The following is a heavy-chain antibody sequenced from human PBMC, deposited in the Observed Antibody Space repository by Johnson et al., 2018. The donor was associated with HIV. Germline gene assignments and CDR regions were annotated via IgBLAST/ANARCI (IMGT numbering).Heavy chain of an antibody. CDR2: LSSGGDT. D-gene: IGHD1-14*01. V-gene: IGHV3-66*01. CDR3: ATRDPTYRPGAFDL. J-gene: IGHJ3*01. CDR1: GFTFSSYA. Sequence: VQLVESGGGLVQPGGSLRLSCAASGFTFSSYAISWVRQAPGKGLEWVSVLSSGGDTYYADSVTGRFTISRDNSKNTLYLQMNSLRAEDTAVYYCATRDPTYRPGAFDLWGQGTMVTVSS.